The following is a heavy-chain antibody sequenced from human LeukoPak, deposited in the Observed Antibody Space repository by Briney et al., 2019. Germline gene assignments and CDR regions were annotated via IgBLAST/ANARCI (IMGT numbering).Heavy chain of an antibody. D-gene: IGHD2-2*01. J-gene: IGHJ3*02. CDR2: IYYSGST. V-gene: IGHV4-39*07. Sequence: PSETLSLTCTVSGGSISSSSYYWGWIRQPPGKGLEWIGSIYYSGSTYYNPSLKSRVTISVDTSKNQSSLKLSSVTAADTAVYYCARERGGRGPVPAARSRAFDIWGQGTMVTVSS. CDR3: ARERGGRGPVPAARSRAFDI. CDR1: GGSISSSSYY.